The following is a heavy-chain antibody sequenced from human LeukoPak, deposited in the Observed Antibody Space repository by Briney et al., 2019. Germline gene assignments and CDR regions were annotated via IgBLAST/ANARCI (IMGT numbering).Heavy chain of an antibody. CDR3: ARDTKYNSGYYMVSAFDI. D-gene: IGHD6-19*01. J-gene: IGHJ3*02. CDR1: GYTFINYG. CDR2: ISAYTGNT. Sequence: ASVKVSCKASGYTFINYGVSWVRQAPGHGLEWMGWISAYTGNTNYARKLQGRVTLTTDTSTSTAYMEMRSLRSDDTAVYYCARDTKYNSGYYMVSAFDIWGQGTMVTVSS. V-gene: IGHV1-18*01.